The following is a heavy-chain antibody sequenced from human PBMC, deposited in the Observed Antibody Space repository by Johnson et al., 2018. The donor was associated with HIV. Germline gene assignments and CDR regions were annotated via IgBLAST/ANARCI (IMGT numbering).Heavy chain of an antibody. J-gene: IGHJ3*02. CDR2: IRYDGSNK. V-gene: IGHV3-30*02. CDR3: ARGPIADDAFDI. D-gene: IGHD3-16*02. CDR1: GFTFSSYG. Sequence: QVRLVESGGGVVQPGRSLRLSCAASGFTFSSYGMHWVRQAPGKGLEWVAFIRYDGSNKYYADSVKGRFTISRDNSKNTLYLQMNSLRAEDTAVYFCARGPIADDAFDIWGQGTMVTVSS.